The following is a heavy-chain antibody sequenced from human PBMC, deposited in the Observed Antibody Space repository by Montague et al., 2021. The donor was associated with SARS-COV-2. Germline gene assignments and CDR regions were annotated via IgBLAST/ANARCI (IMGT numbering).Heavy chain of an antibody. Sequence: SVKVSCKASGGTFSSYAISWVRQAPGQGLEWMGGIIPIFGTANYAQKFQGRVTITADESTSTAYMELSSLRSEDTAVYYCAREQGYCSSTSCYEDAFDIWGQGTMVTVSS. CDR3: AREQGYCSSTSCYEDAFDI. CDR1: GGTFSSYA. D-gene: IGHD2-2*01. J-gene: IGHJ3*02. V-gene: IGHV1-69*13. CDR2: IIPIFGTA.